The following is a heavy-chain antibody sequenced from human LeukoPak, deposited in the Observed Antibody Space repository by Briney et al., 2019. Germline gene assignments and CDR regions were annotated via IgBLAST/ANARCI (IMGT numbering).Heavy chain of an antibody. D-gene: IGHD3-3*01. Sequence: SETLSLTCSVSGDSISNYYWSWIRQPPGKGLEWIGFNYYSGTTNYNPSLKSRVTILVDTSKNQFSLKLSSVTAADTAVYYCARLLSHNFWSGSYTPTYYFDSWGQGTLVTVSS. CDR1: GDSISNYY. CDR3: ARLLSHNFWSGSYTPTYYFDS. J-gene: IGHJ4*02. CDR2: NYYSGTT. V-gene: IGHV4-59*08.